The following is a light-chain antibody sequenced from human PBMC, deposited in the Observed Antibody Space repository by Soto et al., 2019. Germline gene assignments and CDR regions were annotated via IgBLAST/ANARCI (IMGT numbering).Light chain of an antibody. CDR3: QQYKA. CDR1: QSLSSY. CDR2: DAS. Sequence: TITCRASQSLSSYLAWYQQRPGRAPKLLIFDASSLERGVPSMFSGSGSGTEFRLTISSLQPDDVATYYCQQYKAFGQGTKVDIK. J-gene: IGKJ1*01. V-gene: IGKV1-5*01.